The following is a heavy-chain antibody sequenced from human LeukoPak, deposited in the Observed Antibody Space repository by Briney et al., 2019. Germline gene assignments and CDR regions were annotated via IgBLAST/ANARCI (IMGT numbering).Heavy chain of an antibody. D-gene: IGHD6-13*01. V-gene: IGHV4-59*01. CDR3: AREVGSSWGMTDY. CDR1: GGSISSYY. CDR2: IYYSGST. J-gene: IGHJ4*02. Sequence: SETLSLTCTVSGGSISSYYWSWIRQPPGKGLEWIGYIYYSGSTNYNPSPKSRVTISVDTSKNQFSLKLSSVTAADTAVYYCAREVGSSWGMTDYWGQGTLVTVSS.